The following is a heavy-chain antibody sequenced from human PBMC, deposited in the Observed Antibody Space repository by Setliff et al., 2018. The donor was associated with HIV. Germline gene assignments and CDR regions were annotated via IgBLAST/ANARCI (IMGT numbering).Heavy chain of an antibody. CDR2: MYPGESDI. CDR1: GYSFATYW. Sequence: GASLKISCEASGYSFATYWIGWVRQLPGKGLEWMGIMYPGESDIRYNPSFEGQVTISADKSISTAYLQWSSLKASDTAMYYCARISSSGYYYYYYSLDVWGQGTTVTVSS. D-gene: IGHD3-22*01. J-gene: IGHJ6*02. V-gene: IGHV5-51*06. CDR3: ARISSSGYYYYYYSLDV.